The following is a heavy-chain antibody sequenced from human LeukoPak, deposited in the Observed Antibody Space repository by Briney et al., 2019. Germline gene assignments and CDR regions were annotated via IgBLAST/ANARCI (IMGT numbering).Heavy chain of an antibody. J-gene: IGHJ3*01. CDR2: VSPSDSDS. V-gene: IGHV5-51*01. CDR3: VRRAHIEGGAIGAFDV. D-gene: IGHD5-12*01. CDR1: GYNFINNW. Sequence: GESLKISCKGSGYNFINNWIGWVRQMPGKGLEWMGVVSPSDSDSRYSPSFRGQVTISADKSINVAYLQWRSLKASDTAMYYCVRRAHIEGGAIGAFDVWGQGTMVTVSS.